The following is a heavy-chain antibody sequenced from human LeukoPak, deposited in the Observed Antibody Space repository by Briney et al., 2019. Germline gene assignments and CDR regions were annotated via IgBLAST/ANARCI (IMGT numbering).Heavy chain of an antibody. J-gene: IGHJ4*02. Sequence: SETLSLTCAVYGGSFSGYYWSWIRQPPGKGLEWIGEINHSGSTNYNPSLKSRVTISVDTSKNQFSLKLSSVTAADTAVYYCASQDGSSGYLYWGQGTLVTVSS. D-gene: IGHD3-22*01. CDR2: INHSGST. CDR3: ASQDGSSGYLY. V-gene: IGHV4-34*01. CDR1: GGSFSGYY.